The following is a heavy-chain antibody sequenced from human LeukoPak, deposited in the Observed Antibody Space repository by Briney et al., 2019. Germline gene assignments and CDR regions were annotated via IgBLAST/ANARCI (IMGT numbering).Heavy chain of an antibody. D-gene: IGHD2-15*01. V-gene: IGHV3-43*01. CDR3: AKTGDGGTNFDY. CDR1: GFTFDDCT. Sequence: GRSLRLSCAASGFTFDDCTMHWVRQAPGKGLEWVSLISWDGGSTYYADSVKGRFTISRDNSKNSLYLQMNSLRTEDTALYYCAKTGDGGTNFDYWGQGTLVTVSS. CDR2: ISWDGGST. J-gene: IGHJ4*02.